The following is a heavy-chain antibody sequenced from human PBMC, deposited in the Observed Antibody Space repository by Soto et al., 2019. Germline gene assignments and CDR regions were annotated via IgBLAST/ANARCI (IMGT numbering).Heavy chain of an antibody. V-gene: IGHV1-2*04. CDR1: GYTFTGYY. D-gene: IGHD3-3*01. J-gene: IGHJ6*02. Sequence: GASVKVSCKASGYTFTGYYMHWVRQAPGQGLEWMGWINPNSGGTNYAQKFQGWVTMTRDTSISTAYMELSRLRSDDTAVYYCARDRGYDFWSGYPQGMDAWGQGTTVTVSS. CDR3: ARDRGYDFWSGYPQGMDA. CDR2: INPNSGGT.